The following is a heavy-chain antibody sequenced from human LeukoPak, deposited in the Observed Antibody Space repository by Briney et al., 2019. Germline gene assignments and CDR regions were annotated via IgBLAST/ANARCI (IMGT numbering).Heavy chain of an antibody. V-gene: IGHV5-51*01. Sequence: GESLKISCQVSGYIFTNYWIGWVRQMPGKGLEWMGIIYPGDSDTRYSPSFQGQVTISADKSIGTAYLQWSSLKASDTAMYYCARARYCSGGSCYAEYWGQGTLVTVSS. J-gene: IGHJ4*02. CDR1: GYIFTNYW. D-gene: IGHD2-15*01. CDR3: ARARYCSGGSCYAEY. CDR2: IYPGDSDT.